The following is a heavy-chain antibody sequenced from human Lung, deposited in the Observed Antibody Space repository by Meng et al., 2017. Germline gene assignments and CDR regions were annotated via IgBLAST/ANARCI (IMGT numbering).Heavy chain of an antibody. D-gene: IGHD6-13*01. Sequence: QVERVQCGSDVKKPGDSVKLSRHPSGYPLAAYWIHWLRQAPGQGLEWMGRIDPNNDHTQYAQNFQGRVTMTSDTSISTVYMELNGLRSDDTAVYYCARDEDISAAGKLFGNYWGQGTLVTVSS. V-gene: IGHV1-2*06. CDR1: GYPLAAYW. CDR3: ARDEDISAAGKLFGNY. J-gene: IGHJ4*02. CDR2: IDPNNDHT.